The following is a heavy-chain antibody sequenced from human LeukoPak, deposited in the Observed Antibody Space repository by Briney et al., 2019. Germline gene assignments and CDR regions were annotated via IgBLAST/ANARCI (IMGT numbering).Heavy chain of an antibody. Sequence: PSETLSLTCAVYGGSISGYYWSWIRQPPGKGLEWIGEINHSGSTNYNPSLKSRVTISVDTSKNQFSLKLSSVTAADTAVYYCARYRSYSSSWYSRSRYFDYWGQGTLVTVSS. D-gene: IGHD6-13*01. V-gene: IGHV4-34*01. CDR2: INHSGST. J-gene: IGHJ4*02. CDR1: GGSISGYY. CDR3: ARYRSYSSSWYSRSRYFDY.